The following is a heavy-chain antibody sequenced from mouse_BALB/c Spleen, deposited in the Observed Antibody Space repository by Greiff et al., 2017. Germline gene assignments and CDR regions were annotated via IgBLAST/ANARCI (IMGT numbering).Heavy chain of an antibody. V-gene: IGHV1-7*01. Sequence: VQRVESGAELAKPGASVKMSCKASGYTFTSYWMHWVKQRPGQGLEWIGYINPSTGYTEYNQKFKDKATLTADKSSSTAYMQLSSLTSEDSAVYYCARNGFAYWGQGTLVTVSA. J-gene: IGHJ3*01. CDR2: INPSTGYT. CDR3: ARNGFAY. CDR1: GYTFTSYW.